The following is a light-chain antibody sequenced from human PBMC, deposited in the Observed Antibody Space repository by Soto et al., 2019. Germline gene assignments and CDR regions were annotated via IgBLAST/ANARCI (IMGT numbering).Light chain of an antibody. CDR3: QQYYSTPPT. CDR2: WTS. Sequence: DIVMTQSPDSLAVSLGERATINCKSSQSVLFSSNNQNYLAWYQQKPGQPPKLLIYWTSTREFGVPDRFSGSGSRTNFTLTISSLQSEDVAVYYCQQYYSTPPTFGQGTKVEIK. CDR1: QSVLFSSNNQNY. J-gene: IGKJ1*01. V-gene: IGKV4-1*01.